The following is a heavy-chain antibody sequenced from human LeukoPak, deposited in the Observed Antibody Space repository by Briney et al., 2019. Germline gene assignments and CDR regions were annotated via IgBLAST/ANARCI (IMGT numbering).Heavy chain of an antibody. J-gene: IGHJ3*02. CDR3: ARDQGISSDLDAFDI. Sequence: PSEALSLTCTVSGGSITGYYWSWIRQPPGKGLEWIGYIYYDGNTNYSPSVKSEVTISLDMSKNQVSLKLSSVTAADTAVYYCARDQGISSDLDAFDIWGQGTMVTVSS. CDR2: IYYDGNT. CDR1: GGSITGYY. V-gene: IGHV4-59*01. D-gene: IGHD3-10*01.